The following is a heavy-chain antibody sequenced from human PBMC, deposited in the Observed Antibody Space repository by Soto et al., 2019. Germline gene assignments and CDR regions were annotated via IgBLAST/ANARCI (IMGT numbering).Heavy chain of an antibody. CDR3: AGTEYSGYTEKNYFDY. CDR2: INHSGST. Sequence: SETLSLTCAVYGGSFSGYYWSWIRQPPGKGLEWIGEINHSGSTNYNPSLKSRVTISVDTSKNQFSLKLSSVTAADTAVYYCAGTEYSGYTEKNYFDYWGQGTLVTVSS. V-gene: IGHV4-34*01. D-gene: IGHD5-12*01. J-gene: IGHJ4*02. CDR1: GGSFSGYY.